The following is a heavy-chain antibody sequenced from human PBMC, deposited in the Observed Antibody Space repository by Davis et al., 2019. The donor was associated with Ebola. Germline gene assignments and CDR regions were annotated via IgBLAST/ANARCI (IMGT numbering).Heavy chain of an antibody. CDR1: GYTFVNYG. CDR2: IRTYDGNT. J-gene: IGHJ4*02. V-gene: IGHV1-18*04. CDR3: ARGEGAPDY. Sequence: ASVKVSCKASGYTFVNYGITWVRQAPGQGLEWLGWIRTYDGNTNYAQKLQDRVTMTTDTSTTTVFMELRSLRSDDTAVYWYARGEGAPDYWGQGTLVTVSS. D-gene: IGHD1-26*01.